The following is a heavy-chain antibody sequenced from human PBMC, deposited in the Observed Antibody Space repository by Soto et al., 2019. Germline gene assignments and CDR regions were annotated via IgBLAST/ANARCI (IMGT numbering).Heavy chain of an antibody. D-gene: IGHD6-19*01. CDR2: IIPIFGTA. CDR3: ARGLVAVAGLDY. CDR1: GGTFSSYA. Sequence: QVQLVQSGAEVKKPGSSVKVSCKASGGTFSSYAISWVLQAPGQGLEWMGGIIPIFGTANYAQKFQGRVTFTADESTSTVYMELSSLRSEDTAVYYCARGLVAVAGLDYWGQGTLVTVSS. J-gene: IGHJ4*02. V-gene: IGHV1-69*01.